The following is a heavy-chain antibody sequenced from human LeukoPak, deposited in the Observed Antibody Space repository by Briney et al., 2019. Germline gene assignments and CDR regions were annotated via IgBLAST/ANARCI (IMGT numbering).Heavy chain of an antibody. D-gene: IGHD5-24*01. CDR2: ISGSGVST. J-gene: IGHJ4*02. CDR1: GFTFSSYG. V-gene: IGHV3-23*01. Sequence: GGSLRLSCAASGFTFSSYGMSWVRQAPGKGLEWVSGISGSGVSTFYANPVKGRFTISRDNSKNTLYLQMNSLRAEDTAIYYCAKEDVYNSDFDYWGQGALVTVSS. CDR3: AKEDVYNSDFDY.